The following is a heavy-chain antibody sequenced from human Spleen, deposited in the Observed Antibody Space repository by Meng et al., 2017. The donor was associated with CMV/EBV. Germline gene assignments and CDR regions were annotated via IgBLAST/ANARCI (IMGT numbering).Heavy chain of an antibody. CDR1: GVTFSSYT. CDR2: ISYDGSNK. D-gene: IGHD2-15*01. CDR3: ARVDCSGDSCYSGSLNY. J-gene: IGHJ4*02. V-gene: IGHV3-30-3*01. Sequence: GESLKISCAASGVTFSSYTMTWVRQAPGKGLEWVAVISYDGSNKYYADSVKGRFTISRDNSKNTLYLQMNSLRAEDTAVYYCARVDCSGDSCYSGSLNYWGQGTLVTVSS.